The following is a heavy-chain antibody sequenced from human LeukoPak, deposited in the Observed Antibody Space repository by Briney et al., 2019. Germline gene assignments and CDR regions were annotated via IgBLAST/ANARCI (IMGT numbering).Heavy chain of an antibody. CDR3: ARREGSSWADAFDI. CDR1: GGSFSGYY. CDR2: VHHTGNS. V-gene: IGHV4-34*01. J-gene: IGHJ3*02. D-gene: IGHD6-13*01. Sequence: SETLSLTCAVYGGSFSGYYWSWIRQSPGKGLEWIGEVHHTGNSDYNPSLKSRVTISLDTSKNQFSLMLTSVTAADTAVYYCARREGSSWADAFDIWGQGTMVTVSS.